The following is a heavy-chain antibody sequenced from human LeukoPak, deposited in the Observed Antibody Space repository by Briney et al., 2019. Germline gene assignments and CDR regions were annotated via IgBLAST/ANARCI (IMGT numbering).Heavy chain of an antibody. J-gene: IGHJ4*02. CDR2: ISSSSSYI. V-gene: IGHV3-21*01. Sequence: GGSLRLSCAASGFTFSSYSMNWVRQAPGKGLEWVSSISSSSSYIYYADSVKGRFTISRDNAKNSLYLQMNGLRAEDTAVYYCARAPVYYDSSGYYHSIDYWGQGTLVTVSS. CDR3: ARAPVYYDSSGYYHSIDY. D-gene: IGHD3-22*01. CDR1: GFTFSSYS.